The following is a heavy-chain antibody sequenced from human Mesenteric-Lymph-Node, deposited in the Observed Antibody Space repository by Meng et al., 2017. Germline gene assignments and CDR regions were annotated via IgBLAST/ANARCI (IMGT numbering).Heavy chain of an antibody. CDR1: GGSFSGYY. CDR2: INHSGST. CDR3: ARGQKGYFDL. V-gene: IGHV4-34*01. J-gene: IGHJ2*01. Sequence: QVQVHAWGARLLKPSETLSLTCAVYGGSFSGYYWSWIRQPPGKGLEWIGEINHSGSTNYNPSLKSRVTISVDTSKNQFSLKLSSVTAADTAVYYCARGQKGYFDLWGRGTLVTVSS.